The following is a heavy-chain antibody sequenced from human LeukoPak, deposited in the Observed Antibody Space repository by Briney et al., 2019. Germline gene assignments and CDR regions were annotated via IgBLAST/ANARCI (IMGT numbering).Heavy chain of an antibody. J-gene: IGHJ4*02. D-gene: IGHD3-10*01. CDR1: GFTFSTYA. CDR2: ISGDGGYT. CDR3: AKGLDGSGSYSPLDY. V-gene: IGHV3-23*01. Sequence: PGGSLRLSCAASGFTFSTYAMTWVRQAPGKGLECVSSISGDGGYTYYADFVKGRFTISRDNSNNTLYLPMNSLRAEDTAVYYCAKGLDGSGSYSPLDYWGQGTLVTVSS.